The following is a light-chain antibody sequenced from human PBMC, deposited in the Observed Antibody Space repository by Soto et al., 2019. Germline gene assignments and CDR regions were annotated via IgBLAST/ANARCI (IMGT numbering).Light chain of an antibody. V-gene: IGLV2-8*01. J-gene: IGLJ3*02. CDR3: RSYAGSTIWV. CDR1: SSDVGNYNY. CDR2: EVS. Sequence: QSVLTQSPSASGSPGQSVTISCTGTSSDVGNYNYVSWYQQHPGKAPKLMIYEVSKRPSGVPDRFSGSKSGNTASLTVSGLQVVDEADYYCRSYAGSTIWVFGGGTNLTVL.